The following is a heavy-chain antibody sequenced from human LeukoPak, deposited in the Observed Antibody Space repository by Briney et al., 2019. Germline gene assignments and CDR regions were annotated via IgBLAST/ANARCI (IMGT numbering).Heavy chain of an antibody. J-gene: IGHJ4*02. Sequence: GGSLRLSCAASGFTFSSYWMSWVRQAPGKGLEWVANIKQDGSEKYYVDSVKGRFTISRDNAKNSLYLQMNSLRAEDTAMYYCARDRAVLRFLEWLLPFDYWGQGTLVTVSS. CDR1: GFTFSSYW. D-gene: IGHD3-3*01. CDR2: IKQDGSEK. CDR3: ARDRAVLRFLEWLLPFDY. V-gene: IGHV3-7*03.